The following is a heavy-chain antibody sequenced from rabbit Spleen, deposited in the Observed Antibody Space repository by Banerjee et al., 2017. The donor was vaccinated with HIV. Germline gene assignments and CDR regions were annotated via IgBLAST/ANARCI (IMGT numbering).Heavy chain of an antibody. Sequence: QSLEESGGDLVKPGASLTLTCTASGVSFSASSYMCWVRRAPGKGLEWIACIESGSSGFTYFATWAKGRFTCSKTSSTTVTLQMTRLTAADTATYFCARDTSTSFSSYGMDLWGQGTLVTVS. J-gene: IGHJ6*01. CDR3: ARDTSTSFSSYGMDL. CDR1: GVSFSASSY. D-gene: IGHD1-1*01. CDR2: IESGSSGFT. V-gene: IGHV1S40*01.